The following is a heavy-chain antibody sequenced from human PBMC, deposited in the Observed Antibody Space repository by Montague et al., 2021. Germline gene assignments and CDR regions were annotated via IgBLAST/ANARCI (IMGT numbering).Heavy chain of an antibody. CDR3: ANFRRSVEMDV. D-gene: IGHD3-3*01. V-gene: IGHV3-23*01. CDR1: GFTISSWA. CDR2: INASGGKT. Sequence: SLRLSCAASGFTISSWAMSWVRQAPGKGLECVSIINASGGKTHYADSVTGRFTISRDRSKNTLYLQMDSLRVEDTAVYYCANFRRSVEMDVWGQGTRVTVSS. J-gene: IGHJ6*02.